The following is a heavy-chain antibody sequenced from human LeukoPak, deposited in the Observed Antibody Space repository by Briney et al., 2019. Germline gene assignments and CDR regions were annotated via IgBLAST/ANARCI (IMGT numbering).Heavy chain of an antibody. Sequence: GGPLRLSCAASGFTFTSYWMHWVRQAPGKGLVWVSRINSDGSSTNYADSVKGRFTISRDNAKNTVYLQMNSLRAEDTAVYYCARGWDGYSYGIWGQGTLVTVSS. D-gene: IGHD5-18*01. CDR2: INSDGSST. V-gene: IGHV3-74*01. CDR1: GFTFTSYW. J-gene: IGHJ4*02. CDR3: ARGWDGYSYGI.